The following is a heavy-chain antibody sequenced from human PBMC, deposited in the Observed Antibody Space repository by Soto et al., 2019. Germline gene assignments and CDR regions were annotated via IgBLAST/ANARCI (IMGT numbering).Heavy chain of an antibody. CDR2: TSYDGSNT. D-gene: IGHD2-2*01. CDR3: AKRGALVPAAILDF. CDR1: GCTFSTYG. J-gene: IGHJ4*02. V-gene: IGHV3-30*18. Sequence: GALLLACSASGCTFSTYGMHWVRQSPGKGLEWVAVTSYDGSNTYYADSVKGRFTISRDNSKSTLYLQMNSLRAEDTAVYYSAKRGALVPAAILDFWGQGTQVTVSS.